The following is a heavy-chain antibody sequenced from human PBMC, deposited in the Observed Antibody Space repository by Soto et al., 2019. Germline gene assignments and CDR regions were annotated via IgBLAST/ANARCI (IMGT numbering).Heavy chain of an antibody. Sequence: GASVKVSCKASGYTFTSYGISWVRQAPGQGLEWMGWISAYNGNTNYAQKLQGRVTMTTDTSTSTAYMELRRLRSDDTAVYYCARGGPYCSSTSCYVAGWFDPWGQGTLVTVSS. CDR3: ARGGPYCSSTSCYVAGWFDP. V-gene: IGHV1-18*01. CDR2: ISAYNGNT. J-gene: IGHJ5*02. D-gene: IGHD2-2*01. CDR1: GYTFTSYG.